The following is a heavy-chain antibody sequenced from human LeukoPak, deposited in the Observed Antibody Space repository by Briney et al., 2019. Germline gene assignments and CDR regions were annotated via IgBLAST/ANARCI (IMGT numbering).Heavy chain of an antibody. V-gene: IGHV3-23*01. Sequence: GGSLRLSCAASGFPLSSYAMSWVRQAPGKGLEWVSGISGSGGSTYYADSVKGRFTISRDNSKNTLYLQMNSLRAEDTAVYYCAKDRTDIIVVPAATFHYWGQGTLVTVSS. D-gene: IGHD2-2*01. CDR1: GFPLSSYA. CDR2: ISGSGGST. CDR3: AKDRTDIIVVPAATFHY. J-gene: IGHJ4*02.